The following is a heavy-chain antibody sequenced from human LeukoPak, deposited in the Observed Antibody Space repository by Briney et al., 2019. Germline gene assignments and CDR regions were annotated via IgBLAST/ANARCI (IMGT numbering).Heavy chain of an antibody. J-gene: IGHJ4*02. CDR2: IYYSGST. CDR1: GGSISSYY. CDR3: ARDRGYGDYGTFDY. V-gene: IGHV4-59*01. Sequence: SETLSLTCTVSGGSISSYYWSWIRQPPGKGLEWIGYIYYSGSTNYNPSLKSRVTISVDTSKNQFSLKLSSVTAADTAVYYCARDRGYGDYGTFDYWSQGTLVTVSS. D-gene: IGHD4-17*01.